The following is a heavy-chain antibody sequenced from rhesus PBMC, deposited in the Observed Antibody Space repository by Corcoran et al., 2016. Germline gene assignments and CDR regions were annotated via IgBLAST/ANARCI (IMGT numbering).Heavy chain of an antibody. Sequence: QVQLQESGPGVVKPSETLSLTCAVSGGSISDSYRWSWIRQPPGKGLEWIGYIYGSSSSTNYNPSLKSRVTISKDTSQNQFSLKLSSVTAADTAVYYCARDGYSWNNAFEDWGQGVLVTVSS. CDR1: GGSISDSYR. CDR2: IYGSSSST. CDR3: ARDGYSWNNAFED. J-gene: IGHJ4*01. V-gene: IGHV4S10*01. D-gene: IGHD1-20*01.